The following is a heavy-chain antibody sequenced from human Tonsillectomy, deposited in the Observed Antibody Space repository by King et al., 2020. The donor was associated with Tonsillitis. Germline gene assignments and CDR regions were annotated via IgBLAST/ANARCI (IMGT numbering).Heavy chain of an antibody. Sequence: VQLVESGGGLVQPGGSLRLSCAASGLTFSSYALSWVRQAPGKGLEWVSTISASGAITYYADSGKGRFTISRDNSKNTLYLQMNSLGAEDTAVYYCAKGGIAVADFDSWGQGTLVTVSS. CDR1: GLTFSSYA. CDR2: ISASGAIT. V-gene: IGHV3-23*04. J-gene: IGHJ4*02. CDR3: AKGGIAVADFDS. D-gene: IGHD6-19*01.